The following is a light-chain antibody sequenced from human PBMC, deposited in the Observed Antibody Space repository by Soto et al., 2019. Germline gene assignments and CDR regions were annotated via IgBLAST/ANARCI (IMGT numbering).Light chain of an antibody. V-gene: IGKV1-39*01. CDR2: AAS. J-gene: IGKJ2*01. CDR1: QSIISF. Sequence: DIQMTQSPSSLSASVGDRVTITCRASQSIISFLNWYQKKPGKAPKALIYAASRLESGVPSRFSGSGSGTDFTLTISSLQPEDYATYYCQQSYSTPPRYTFGQGTKV. CDR3: QQSYSTPPRYT.